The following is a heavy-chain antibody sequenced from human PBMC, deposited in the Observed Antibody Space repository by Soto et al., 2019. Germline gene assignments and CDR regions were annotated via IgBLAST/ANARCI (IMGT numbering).Heavy chain of an antibody. CDR1: GGSISSSSYY. V-gene: IGHV4-39*01. CDR3: ASLWYSSSWYDYYYGMDV. D-gene: IGHD6-13*01. CDR2: IYYSGST. Sequence: SETLSLTCTVSGGSISSSSYYWGWIRQPPGKGLEWIGSIYYSGSTYYNPSLKSRVTISVDTSKNQFSLKLSSVTAADTAVYYCASLWYSSSWYDYYYGMDVWGQGTTVTVSS. J-gene: IGHJ6*02.